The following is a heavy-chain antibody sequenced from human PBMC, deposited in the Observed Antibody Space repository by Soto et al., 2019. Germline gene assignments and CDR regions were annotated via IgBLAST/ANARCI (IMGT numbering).Heavy chain of an antibody. J-gene: IGHJ4*02. D-gene: IGHD5-12*01. CDR2: IYPGGNT. Sequence: SETLSLTCAVSGGSISSGHYPWTWIRQPPGKGLEWIGYIYPGGNTYYSPSLKSRVTIALDTSKSLVSLRLNFVTAADTAVYYCARLLGVEIYPWGQGTIVTVSS. V-gene: IGHV4-30-2*01. CDR1: GGSISSGHYP. CDR3: ARLLGVEIYP.